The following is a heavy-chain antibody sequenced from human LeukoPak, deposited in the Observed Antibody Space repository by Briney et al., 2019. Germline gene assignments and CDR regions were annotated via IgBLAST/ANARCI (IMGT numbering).Heavy chain of an antibody. V-gene: IGHV1-46*01. CDR1: GYTFTSYY. Sequence: GASVKVSCKASGYTFTSYYMHWVRQAPGQGLEWMGIINPSGGSTSYAQKFQGRVTMTRDMSTSTVYMELSSLRSEDTAVYYCARGPFTYYYDSSGSYYFDYWGQGTLVTVSS. J-gene: IGHJ4*02. D-gene: IGHD3-22*01. CDR3: ARGPFTYYYDSSGSYYFDY. CDR2: INPSGGST.